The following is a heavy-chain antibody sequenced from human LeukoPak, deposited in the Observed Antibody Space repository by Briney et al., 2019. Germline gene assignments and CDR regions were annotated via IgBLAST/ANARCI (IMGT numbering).Heavy chain of an antibody. J-gene: IGHJ4*02. Sequence: ASLKVSCKASGYTLTGYYMHWVRQAPGHGLEWIGWISPNSGGTNYAQKFQVRVTMTRDTSVSTAYMELSRLRSDNTAVYYCARVDPLDYWGEGTLVTVSS. V-gene: IGHV1-2*02. CDR2: ISPNSGGT. CDR1: GYTLTGYY. CDR3: ARVDPLDY.